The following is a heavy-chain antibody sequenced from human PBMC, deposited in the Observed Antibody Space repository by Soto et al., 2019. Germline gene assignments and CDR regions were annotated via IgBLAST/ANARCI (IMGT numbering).Heavy chain of an antibody. Sequence: PSGTLSLTCTVSGGSISSYYWSWIRQPPGKGLEWIGYIYYSGSTNYNPSLKSRVTISVDTSKNQFSLKLSSVTAADTAVYYCARDSYREQQLVLSPETPRYYYYYMDVWGKGTTVTVSS. CDR3: ARDSYREQQLVLSPETPRYYYYYMDV. D-gene: IGHD6-13*01. J-gene: IGHJ6*03. V-gene: IGHV4-59*01. CDR1: GGSISSYY. CDR2: IYYSGST.